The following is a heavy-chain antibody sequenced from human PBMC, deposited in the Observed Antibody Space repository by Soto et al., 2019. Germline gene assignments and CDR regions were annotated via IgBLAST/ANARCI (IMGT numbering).Heavy chain of an antibody. J-gene: IGHJ4*02. CDR3: AKLHEWWPRNYFDY. V-gene: IGHV3-23*01. D-gene: IGHD2-15*01. Sequence: GGSLRLSCAASGFTFSSYVMSWVRQAPGKGLEWVSAISGSGGSTYYADSVKGRFTISRDNSKNTLYLQMNSLRAEDTAVYYCAKLHEWWPRNYFDYWGQGTLVTFSS. CDR1: GFTFSSYV. CDR2: ISGSGGST.